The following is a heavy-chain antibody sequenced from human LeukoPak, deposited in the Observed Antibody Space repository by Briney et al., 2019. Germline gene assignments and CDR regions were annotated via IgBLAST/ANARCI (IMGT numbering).Heavy chain of an antibody. CDR2: IYTSGST. D-gene: IGHD5-12*01. CDR3: AGRYSGYDSRFDP. J-gene: IGHJ5*02. V-gene: IGHV4-4*07. CDR1: GGSISHYY. Sequence: SETLSLTCAVSGGSISHYYWSWIRQPAGKGLEWIGRIYTSGSTNYNPSLKSRVTISVDTSKNQFSLKLSSVTAADTAVYYCAGRYSGYDSRFDPWGQGTLVTVSS.